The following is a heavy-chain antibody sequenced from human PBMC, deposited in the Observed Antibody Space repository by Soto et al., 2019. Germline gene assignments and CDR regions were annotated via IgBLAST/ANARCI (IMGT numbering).Heavy chain of an antibody. D-gene: IGHD1-20*01. J-gene: IGHJ5*02. CDR1: GCSLSSSGYY. Sequence: SQTLSLTCSVSGCSLSSSGYYWGWVRQPPGKGRGGIGSMYSSGNTYYGPALKSRVTISADMSKNHLSLKLSSVTAADTAIYYCTRRYNWNDNYFDPWGPGALVTVSS. CDR3: TRRYNWNDNYFDP. CDR2: MYSSGNT. V-gene: IGHV4-39*02.